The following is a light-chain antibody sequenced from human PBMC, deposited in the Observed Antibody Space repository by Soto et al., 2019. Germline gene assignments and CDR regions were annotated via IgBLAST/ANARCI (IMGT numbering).Light chain of an antibody. CDR1: QGIRSD. J-gene: IGKJ1*01. Sequence: AIQMTQSPSSLSASVGDRVTITCRASQGIRSDLDWYQQKPGKAPKLLIYGASNLQSGVPSRFSGSGSGAVFTLTISSLQPEDFATYYCQQTNSFPRTFGQGTKVDI. CDR3: QQTNSFPRT. V-gene: IGKV1-6*02. CDR2: GAS.